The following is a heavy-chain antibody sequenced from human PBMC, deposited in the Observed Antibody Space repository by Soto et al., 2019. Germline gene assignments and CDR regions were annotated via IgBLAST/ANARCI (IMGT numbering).Heavy chain of an antibody. J-gene: IGHJ6*02. Sequence: GGSLRLSCAASGFMFIAYTMNWVRQAPGKGLEWVSYISSSGSTIYYADSVKGRFTISRDNAKNSLYLQMNSLRAEDTAVYYCAAFWSGSLYGMDVWGQGTTVTVSS. V-gene: IGHV3-48*04. CDR3: AAFWSGSLYGMDV. CDR2: ISSSGSTI. CDR1: GFMFIAYT. D-gene: IGHD3-3*01.